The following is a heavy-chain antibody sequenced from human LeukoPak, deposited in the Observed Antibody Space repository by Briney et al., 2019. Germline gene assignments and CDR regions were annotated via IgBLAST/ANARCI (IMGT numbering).Heavy chain of an antibody. CDR1: GYTFTGYY. V-gene: IGHV1-2*02. CDR2: INPNSGGT. J-gene: IGHJ4*02. CDR3: ARVRYRLAETYIDY. D-gene: IGHD3-16*01. Sequence: ASVKVSCKASGYTFTGYYMHWVRQAPGQGLEWMGWINPNSGGTNYAQKFQGRVNMTRDTSISTAYMELSRLRSDDTAVYYCARVRYRLAETYIDYWGQGTLVTVSS.